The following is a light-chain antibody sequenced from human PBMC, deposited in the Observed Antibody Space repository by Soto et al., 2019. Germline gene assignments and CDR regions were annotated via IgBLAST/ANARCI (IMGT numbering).Light chain of an antibody. CDR1: SSDISGYYY. J-gene: IGLJ1*01. V-gene: IGLV2-14*01. Sequence: QSALTHPASVSGSPGQSITISCTGTSSDISGYYYVSWYQHHPGKAPKLLIYQVTNRPSRVSNRFSGSKSGNTASLTISALQVDDDADYSCNSYSSSDIFYLFGTGTQGTVL. CDR3: NSYSSSDIFYL. CDR2: QVT.